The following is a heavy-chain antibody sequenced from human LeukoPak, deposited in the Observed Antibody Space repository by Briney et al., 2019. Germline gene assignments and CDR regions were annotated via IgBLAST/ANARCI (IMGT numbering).Heavy chain of an antibody. CDR1: GGTFSSYA. J-gene: IGHJ5*02. D-gene: IGHD4-23*01. CDR3: ARTKELRWNWFDP. V-gene: IGHV1-69*04. Sequence: GASVKVSCKASGGTFSSYAISWVRQAPGQGLEWMGRIIPILGIANHAQKFQGRVTITADKSTSTAYMELSSLRSEDTAVYYCARTKELRWNWFDPWGQGTLVTVSS. CDR2: IIPILGIA.